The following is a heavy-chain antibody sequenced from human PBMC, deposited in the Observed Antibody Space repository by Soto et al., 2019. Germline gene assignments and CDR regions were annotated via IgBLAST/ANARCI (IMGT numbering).Heavy chain of an antibody. V-gene: IGHV3-30*18. CDR1: GFTFSSYG. J-gene: IGHJ4*02. CDR2: ISYDGSNK. Sequence: SLRLSCAASGFTFSSYGMHWVRQAPGKGLEWVAVISYDGSNKYYADSVKGRFTISRDNSKNTLYLQMNSLRAEDTAVYYCAKDWIFDYWGQGTLDTVSS. CDR3: AKDWIFDY. D-gene: IGHD2-2*03.